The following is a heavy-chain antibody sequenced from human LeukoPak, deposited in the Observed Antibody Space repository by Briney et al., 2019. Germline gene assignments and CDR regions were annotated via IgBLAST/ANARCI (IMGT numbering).Heavy chain of an antibody. J-gene: IGHJ4*02. CDR2: ISGSGGTT. V-gene: IGHV3-23*01. CDR1: GFTFNSYA. CDR3: AKVLGRSGWQTDY. D-gene: IGHD6-19*01. Sequence: GGSLRLSCAASGFTFNSYAMTWVRQAPGKGLEWVSAISGSGGTTYYADSVKGRFTISRDKSKNTLYLQMDSLRAEDTAVYYCAKVLGRSGWQTDYWGQGTLVSVSS.